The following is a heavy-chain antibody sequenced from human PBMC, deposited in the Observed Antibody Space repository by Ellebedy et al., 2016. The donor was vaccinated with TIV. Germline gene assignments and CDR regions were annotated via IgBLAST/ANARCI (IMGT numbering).Heavy chain of an antibody. CDR3: AKNGQWLMPDY. D-gene: IGHD6-19*01. V-gene: IGHV3-7*03. CDR2: INKDANEI. CDR1: GFMFSNYW. J-gene: IGHJ4*02. Sequence: GESLKISXAAPGFMFSNYWMTWVRQAPGKGLEWVANINKDANEIYYVDSVKGRFTISRDNAKNSLYLQLNSLRAEDTAVYFCAKNGQWLMPDYWGQGTLITVSS.